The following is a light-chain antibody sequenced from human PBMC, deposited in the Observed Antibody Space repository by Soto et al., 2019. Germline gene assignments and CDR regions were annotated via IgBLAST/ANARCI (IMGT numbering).Light chain of an antibody. CDR1: QSVSHN. CDR3: QQYNNWPPWT. J-gene: IGKJ1*01. Sequence: ILMTQSPATLSVSPVERATLSCRASQSVSHNVAWYQQKPGQAPRVLIYESSTRATGIPARFSGSRSGTEFTLTISGLQSEDFAVYYGQQYNNWPPWTFGQGTKVEI. V-gene: IGKV3-15*01. CDR2: ESS.